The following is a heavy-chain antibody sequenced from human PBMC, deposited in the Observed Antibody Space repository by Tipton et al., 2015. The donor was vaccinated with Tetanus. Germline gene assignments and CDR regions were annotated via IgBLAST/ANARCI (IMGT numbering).Heavy chain of an antibody. V-gene: IGHV1-46*01. CDR1: GYTFTSYY. CDR3: ARVHYYDSSGYWYYFDY. Sequence: QSGAEVKKPGASVKVSCKASGYTFTSYYMHWVRQAPGQGLEWMGIINPSGGSSSYAQKFQGRVTMTRDTSTSTVYMELSSLRSEDTAVYYCARVHYYDSSGYWYYFDYWGRGTLVPVSS. CDR2: INPSGGSS. D-gene: IGHD3-22*01. J-gene: IGHJ4*02.